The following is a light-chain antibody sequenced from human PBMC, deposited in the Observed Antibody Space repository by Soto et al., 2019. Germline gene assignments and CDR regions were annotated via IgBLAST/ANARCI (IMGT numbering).Light chain of an antibody. J-gene: IGKJ5*01. CDR1: QSISSY. V-gene: IGKV1-39*01. Sequence: DIQMTQSPSSLSASVGDRVTITCRASQSISSYLNWNQQKAGKAPKLLIYAASSLQSGVPSRFSGSGSGTDFTLTISSLQPEDFATYYCQQSYSTPITFGQGTRLEIK. CDR3: QQSYSTPIT. CDR2: AAS.